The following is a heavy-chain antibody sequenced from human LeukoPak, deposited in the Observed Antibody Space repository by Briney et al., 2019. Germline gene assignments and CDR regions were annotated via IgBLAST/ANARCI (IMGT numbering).Heavy chain of an antibody. J-gene: IGHJ4*02. Sequence: SGGSLRLSCAASGFTFSSYAMSWVRQAPGKGLEWVSAISGSGGSTYYADSVKGRFTISRDNSKNTLYLQMNSLRAEDTAVYYCARVRLGTAMTSYEDYWGQGTLVTVSS. D-gene: IGHD5-18*01. CDR1: GFTFSSYA. CDR3: ARVRLGTAMTSYEDY. V-gene: IGHV3-23*01. CDR2: ISGSGGST.